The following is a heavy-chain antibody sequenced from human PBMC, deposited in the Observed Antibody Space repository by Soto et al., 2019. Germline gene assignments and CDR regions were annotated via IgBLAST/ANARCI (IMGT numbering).Heavy chain of an antibody. CDR1: GGSISSSSYY. V-gene: IGHV4-39*07. CDR2: IYYSGST. CDR3: ARDYGSGSWPLFDY. D-gene: IGHD3-10*01. J-gene: IGHJ4*02. Sequence: SETLSLTCTVSGGSISSSSYYWGWIRQPPGKGLEWIGSIYYSGSTYYNPSLKSRVTISVDTSKNQFSLKLSSVTAADTAVYYCARDYGSGSWPLFDYWGQGTLVTVSS.